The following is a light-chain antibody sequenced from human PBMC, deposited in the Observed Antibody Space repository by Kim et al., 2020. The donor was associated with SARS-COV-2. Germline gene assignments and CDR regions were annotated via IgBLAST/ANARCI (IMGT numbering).Light chain of an antibody. CDR3: NSRDSSGNLVV. V-gene: IGLV3-19*01. Sequence: ALGQTIRSKRQGDSLISYYASWYQQKPRQPLVLVIYGKNTRPSGIPDRFSGSSSGNTASLTITGAQAEDEADYYCNSRDSSGNLVVFGGGTQLTVL. CDR1: SLISYY. CDR2: GKN. J-gene: IGLJ2*01.